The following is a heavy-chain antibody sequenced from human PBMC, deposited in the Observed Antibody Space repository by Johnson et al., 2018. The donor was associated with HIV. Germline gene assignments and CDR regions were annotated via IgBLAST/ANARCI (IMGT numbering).Heavy chain of an antibody. J-gene: IGHJ3*02. CDR1: GFTFSSYA. CDR2: ISYDGSNK. V-gene: IGHV3-30-3*01. Sequence: QVQLVESGGGVVQPGRSLRLSCAASGFTFSSYAMHWVRQAPGKGLEWVAVISYDGSNKYYADPVKGRFTISRENSKNTLYLQMNSLRAEDTAVYYCARVRPYNWNDVHAFDIWGQGTMVTVSS. D-gene: IGHD1-20*01. CDR3: ARVRPYNWNDVHAFDI.